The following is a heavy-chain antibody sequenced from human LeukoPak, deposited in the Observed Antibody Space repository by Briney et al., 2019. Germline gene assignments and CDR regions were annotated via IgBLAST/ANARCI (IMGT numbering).Heavy chain of an antibody. CDR3: ARGIPLRGGNSPTDY. V-gene: IGHV1-18*01. CDR1: GYTFTSHG. J-gene: IGHJ4*02. D-gene: IGHD4-23*01. CDR2: ISTDNGDA. Sequence: ASVKVPCKASGYTFTSHGINWVRQAPGQGLEWMGWISTDNGDATYAQKFQGRVTMTTDTSTDTAYMELSSLRSEDTAVYYCARGIPLRGGNSPTDYWGQGTLVTVSS.